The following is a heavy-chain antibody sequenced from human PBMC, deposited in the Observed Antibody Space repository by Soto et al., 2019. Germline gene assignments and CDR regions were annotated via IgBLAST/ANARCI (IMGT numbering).Heavy chain of an antibody. V-gene: IGHV1-46*01. CDR2: IDPSAGST. J-gene: IGHJ2*01. CDR1: GYTFANYF. D-gene: IGHD2-2*01. Sequence: QVQLVQSGAEVKKPGASVKVSCKASGYTFANYFMNWVRQTPAQALEWMGIIDPSAGSTSYAQKFQGRVTMRRHTSASTVYMELSSLRSEDTAVYYCERDHPSDTEYRDLWGRGSLVIVSS. CDR3: ERDHPSDTEYRDL.